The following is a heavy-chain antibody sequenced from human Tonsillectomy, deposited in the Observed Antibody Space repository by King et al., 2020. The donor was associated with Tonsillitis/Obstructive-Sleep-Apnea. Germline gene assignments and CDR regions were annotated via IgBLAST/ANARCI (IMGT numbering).Heavy chain of an antibody. CDR1: GFTFCSYA. Sequence: VQLVESGEGLVQPGGSLRLSCAASGFTFCSYAMHWVRQAPGKGLEYVSAITSDGGSTYYADSVKGRFTISRDNSKNTLYLQMGSLRPEDMAVYYCARGRGGYYDHWGRGTLVTVSS. CDR2: ITSDGGST. J-gene: IGHJ4*02. D-gene: IGHD3-10*01. V-gene: IGHV3-64*02. CDR3: ARGRGGYYDH.